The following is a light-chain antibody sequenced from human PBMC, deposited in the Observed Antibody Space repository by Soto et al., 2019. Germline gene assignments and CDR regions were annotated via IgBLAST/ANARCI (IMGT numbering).Light chain of an antibody. Sequence: QSALTQPASVSGSPGQSITISCTGTSSDVGGYNYVSWYQQHPGKAPKLMIYDVSNRPSGVSNRFSGSKSGNTASLTISGLQAEDEADYYCSSYTSRSTLAGVFGGGTKLTVL. CDR2: DVS. CDR1: SSDVGGYNY. CDR3: SSYTSRSTLAGV. J-gene: IGLJ3*02. V-gene: IGLV2-14*01.